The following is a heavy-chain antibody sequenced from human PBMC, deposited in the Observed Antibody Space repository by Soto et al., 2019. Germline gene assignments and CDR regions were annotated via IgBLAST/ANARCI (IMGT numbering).Heavy chain of an antibody. Sequence: ASVKVSCKASGGTFSSYAISWVRQAPGQGLEWMGGIIPIFGTANYAQKFQGRVTITADKSTSTAYMELSSLRSEDTAVYYCARGRANLGIAAAGRRLYYYGMDVWGQGTTVTVSS. CDR3: ARGRANLGIAAAGRRLYYYGMDV. D-gene: IGHD6-13*01. CDR1: GGTFSSYA. V-gene: IGHV1-69*06. J-gene: IGHJ6*02. CDR2: IIPIFGTA.